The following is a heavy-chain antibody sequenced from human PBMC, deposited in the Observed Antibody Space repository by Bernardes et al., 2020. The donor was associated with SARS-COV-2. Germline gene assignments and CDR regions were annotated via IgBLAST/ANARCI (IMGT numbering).Heavy chain of an antibody. J-gene: IGHJ4*02. CDR1: GYNFAGFG. V-gene: IGHV7-4-1*02. Sequence: ASVKVSCKASGYNFAGFGISWVRQAPGQGLEWMGWINTKTGKPTCSQGFTGRLVISLDTSVSTAYLQISSLTAEDTAVYYCARDNDGGSGRMGYWGQGTLATVSS. CDR2: INTKTGKP. D-gene: IGHD6-19*01. CDR3: ARDNDGGSGRMGY.